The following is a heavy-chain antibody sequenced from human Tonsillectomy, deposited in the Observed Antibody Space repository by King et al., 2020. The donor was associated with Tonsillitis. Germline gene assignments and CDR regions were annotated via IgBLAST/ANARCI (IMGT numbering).Heavy chain of an antibody. CDR1: GFTFSSYA. CDR3: EKDWYCDSSGYYDSAMDV. CDR2: ISGSGTNT. V-gene: IGHV3-23*04. D-gene: IGHD3-22*01. Sequence: DVQLVESGGGLVQSGGSLRLSCPASGFTFSSYAMNWVRQAPGKGLEWVSGISGSGTNTYYADSVKGRFTISRDNSKSTLYLQMKSLRAEYTAVYYCEKDWYCDSSGYYDSAMDVWVQGPTVTVSS. J-gene: IGHJ6*02.